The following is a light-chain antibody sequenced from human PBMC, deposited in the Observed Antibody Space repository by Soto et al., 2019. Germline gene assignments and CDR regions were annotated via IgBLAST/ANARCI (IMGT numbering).Light chain of an antibody. CDR3: QQCSTDPVT. Sequence: DIQMTQSPSTLSASIGDRVTITCRASRSVAGRLAWYQQKPGKAPKVLIFDGSTLRAGVPSRFSGSGSGTEFSLTISSLQPDDCATSYCQQCSTDPVTFGQGTNVEVK. CDR2: DGS. V-gene: IGKV1-5*01. J-gene: IGKJ1*01. CDR1: RSVAGR.